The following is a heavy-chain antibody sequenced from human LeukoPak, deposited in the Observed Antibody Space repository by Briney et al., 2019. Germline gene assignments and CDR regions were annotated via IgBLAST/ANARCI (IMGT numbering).Heavy chain of an antibody. Sequence: GGSLRLSCAASGFTVSSNYMRWVRQAPGKGLEWVSVIYSGGSTYYADSVKGRFTISKDNSKNTLYLQMNSRRAEDTAVYYCARGFSSSWGVFDYWGQGTLVTVSS. V-gene: IGHV3-53*01. CDR2: IYSGGST. CDR3: ARGFSSSWGVFDY. J-gene: IGHJ4*02. D-gene: IGHD6-13*01. CDR1: GFTVSSNY.